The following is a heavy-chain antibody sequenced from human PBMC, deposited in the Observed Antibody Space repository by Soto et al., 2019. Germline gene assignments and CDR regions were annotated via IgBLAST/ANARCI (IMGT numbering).Heavy chain of an antibody. J-gene: IGHJ6*03. Sequence: QVQLQESGPGLVKPSQTLSLTCAISGDSVSRTSAAWNWIRLSPSRGLEWLARTYYRSRWYHSYAVTRRSRRTLNTDTFKNRFSLQMTSVTQWETTVYYSGGTPSHQWYYMDVRGKGTLVIVSS. CDR2: TYYRSRWYH. V-gene: IGHV6-1*01. CDR3: GGTPSHQWYYMDV. D-gene: IGHD1-7*01. CDR1: GDSVSRTSAA.